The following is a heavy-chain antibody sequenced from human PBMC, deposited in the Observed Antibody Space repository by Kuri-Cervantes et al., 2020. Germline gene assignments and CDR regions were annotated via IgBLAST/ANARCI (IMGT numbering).Heavy chain of an antibody. J-gene: IGHJ5*02. V-gene: IGHV4-39*02. Sequence: SGPTLVKPTQTLTLTCTFSGFSLSTSGMRVSWIRQPPGKGLEWIGSIYYSGSTYYNPSLKSRVTISVDTSKDHFSLNLISVTAADTAVYYCAGLMITFGGVIVMGWFDPWGQGTLVTVSS. CDR2: IYYSGST. CDR3: AGLMITFGGVIVMGWFDP. CDR1: GFSLSTSGMR. D-gene: IGHD3-16*02.